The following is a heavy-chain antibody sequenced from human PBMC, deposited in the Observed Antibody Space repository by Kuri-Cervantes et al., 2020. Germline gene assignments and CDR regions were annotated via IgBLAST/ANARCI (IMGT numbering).Heavy chain of an antibody. V-gene: IGHV4-34*01. J-gene: IGHJ5*02. CDR2: INHSGST. Sequence: ESLKISCAASGFTFRTCWMSWIRQPPGKGLEWIGEINHSGSTNYNPSPKSRVTISVDTSKNQFSLKLSSVTAADTAVYYCARALSFDWFDPWGQGTLVTVSS. CDR3: ARALSFDWFDP. CDR1: GFTFRTCW.